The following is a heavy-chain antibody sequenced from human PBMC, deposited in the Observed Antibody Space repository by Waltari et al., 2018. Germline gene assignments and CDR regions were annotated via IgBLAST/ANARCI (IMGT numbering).Heavy chain of an antibody. D-gene: IGHD6-13*01. J-gene: IGHJ4*02. CDR1: GCTCLSYA. V-gene: IGHV3-23*03. Sequence: EVQLLKSGGGLVQPGGSLRLSCEASGCTCLSYAMSWVRQAPGKGLEWVSVIYSGGSTYYADSVKGRFTISRDNSKNTLYLQMNSLRAEDTAVYYCAKGPPASSWDYFDYWGQGTLVTVSS. CDR3: AKGPPASSWDYFDY. CDR2: IYSGGST.